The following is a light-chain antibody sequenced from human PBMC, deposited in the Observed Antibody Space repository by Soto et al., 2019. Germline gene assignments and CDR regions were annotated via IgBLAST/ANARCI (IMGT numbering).Light chain of an antibody. CDR1: QDINNH. J-gene: IGKJ4*01. CDR2: DAS. CDR3: QQYVNALT. Sequence: DIQMTQSPSSLSASAGDRVTITCQASQDINNHLNWYQQKAGKAPKLLINDASNLETGVPSRFSGGGSGTDFTLTISGLQPEDIATYYCQQYVNALTFGGGTKVDIK. V-gene: IGKV1-33*01.